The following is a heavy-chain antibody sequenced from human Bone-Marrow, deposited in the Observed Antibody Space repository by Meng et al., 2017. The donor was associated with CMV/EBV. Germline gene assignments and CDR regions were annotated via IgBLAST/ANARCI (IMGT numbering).Heavy chain of an antibody. CDR2: MSRSGSYI. J-gene: IGHJ4*02. D-gene: IGHD6-13*01. Sequence: ISWVRQARGKGLEWVSSMSRSGSYIFYADSVKGRFTISRDTAKNSLSLQMNSLRAEDTALYYCAVCMAATGCLRSGYFDYWGQGTLVTVSS. V-gene: IGHV3-21*06. CDR3: AVCMAATGCLRSGYFDY.